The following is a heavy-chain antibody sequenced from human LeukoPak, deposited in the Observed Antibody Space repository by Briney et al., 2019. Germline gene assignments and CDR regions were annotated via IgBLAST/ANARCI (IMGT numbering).Heavy chain of an antibody. D-gene: IGHD2-2*01. CDR1: GYTFTSYA. V-gene: IGHV7-4-1*02. CDR2: INTNTGNP. CDR3: ARDGDIVVVPAAAWWFDP. J-gene: IGHJ5*02. Sequence: ASVKVSCKASGYTFTSYAMNWVRQAPGQGLEWMGWINTNTGNPTYAQGFTGRFVFSLDTSVSTAYLQISNLKAEDTAVYYCARDGDIVVVPAAAWWFDPWGQGTLVTVSS.